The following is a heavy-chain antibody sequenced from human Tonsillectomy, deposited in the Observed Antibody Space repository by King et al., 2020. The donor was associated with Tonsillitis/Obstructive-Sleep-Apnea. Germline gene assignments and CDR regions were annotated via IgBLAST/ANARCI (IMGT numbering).Heavy chain of an antibody. CDR1: AYSFTSYW. Sequence: VQLVESGAEVKKPGESLKISCKGSAYSFTSYWIGWVRQMPGKGLEWMGIIYPGDSDTRYSPSFQGQVTISADKSISTAYLQWSSLKASDTAMYYCARHLGTVVVVADNAFDIWGQGKMVTVSS. CDR3: ARHLGTVVVVADNAFDI. V-gene: IGHV5-51*01. CDR2: IYPGDSDT. D-gene: IGHD2-15*01. J-gene: IGHJ3*02.